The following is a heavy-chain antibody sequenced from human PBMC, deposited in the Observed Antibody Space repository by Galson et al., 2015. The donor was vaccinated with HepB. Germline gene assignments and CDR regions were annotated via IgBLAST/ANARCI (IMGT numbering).Heavy chain of an antibody. D-gene: IGHD6-19*01. CDR3: ARDLVAVAGMGLDY. CDR2: IIPIFGTA. CDR1: GGTFSSYA. Sequence: SVKVSCKASGGTFSSYAISWVRQAPGQGLEWMGGIIPIFGTANYAQKFQGRVTITADESTSTAYMELSSLRSEDTAVYYCARDLVAVAGMGLDYWGQGTLVTVSS. J-gene: IGHJ4*02. V-gene: IGHV1-69*13.